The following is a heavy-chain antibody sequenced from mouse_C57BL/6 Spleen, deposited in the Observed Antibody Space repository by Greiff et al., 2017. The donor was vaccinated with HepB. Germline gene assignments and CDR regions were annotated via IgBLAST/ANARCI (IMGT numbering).Heavy chain of an antibody. CDR3: ARTPYDYDVGYFDY. D-gene: IGHD2-4*01. Sequence: QVQLQQSGAELARPGASVKLSCKASGYTFTSYGISWVKQRTGQGLEWIGEIYPRSGNTYYNEKFKGKATLTADKSSSTAYMELRSLTSEDSAVYFCARTPYDYDVGYFDYWGQGTTLTVSS. J-gene: IGHJ2*01. CDR1: GYTFTSYG. CDR2: IYPRSGNT. V-gene: IGHV1-81*01.